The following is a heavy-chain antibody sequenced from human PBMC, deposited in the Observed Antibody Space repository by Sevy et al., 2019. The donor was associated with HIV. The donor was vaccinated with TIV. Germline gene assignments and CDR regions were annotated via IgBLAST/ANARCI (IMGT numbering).Heavy chain of an antibody. V-gene: IGHV4-61*01. CDR2: IYYSGST. J-gene: IGHJ6*02. D-gene: IGHD3-3*01. CDR1: GGSVSSGSYY. Sequence: SETLSLTCTVSGGSVSSGSYYWSWIRQPPGKGLEWIGYIYYSGSTNYNPSLKSRVTISVDTSKNQFSLKLSSVTAADTAVYYCARGTNGNDFWSGYYYYYYGMDVWGQGTTVTVSS. CDR3: ARGTNGNDFWSGYYYYYYGMDV.